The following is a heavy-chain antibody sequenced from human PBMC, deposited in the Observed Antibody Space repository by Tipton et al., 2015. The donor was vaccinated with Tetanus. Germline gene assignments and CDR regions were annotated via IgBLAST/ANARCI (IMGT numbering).Heavy chain of an antibody. CDR2: ISYDANKK. V-gene: IGHV3-30*04. Sequence: SLRLSCAASVFTFSSYSMHWVRQAPGKGLEWVAVISYDANKKYYADSVKGRFTISRDNSKRTLFLQMNSLRAEDTAVYYCARARSGWSIVDLWGRGTLVTVSS. D-gene: IGHD6-19*01. CDR3: ARARSGWSIVDL. CDR1: VFTFSSYS. J-gene: IGHJ2*01.